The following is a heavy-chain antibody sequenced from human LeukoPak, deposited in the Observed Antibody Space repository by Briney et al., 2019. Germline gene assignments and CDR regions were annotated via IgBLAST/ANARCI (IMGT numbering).Heavy chain of an antibody. J-gene: IGHJ3*01. CDR1: GFTFSSYS. CDR2: ISSSSSYI. Sequence: PGGSLRLSCAASGFTFSSYSMNWVRQAPGKGLEWVSSISSSSSYIYYADSVKGRFTISRDNAKNSLYLQMNSLGVEDTAVYYCARDIRSVAFDVWGQGTMVTVSS. V-gene: IGHV3-21*01. D-gene: IGHD6-6*01. CDR3: ARDIRSVAFDV.